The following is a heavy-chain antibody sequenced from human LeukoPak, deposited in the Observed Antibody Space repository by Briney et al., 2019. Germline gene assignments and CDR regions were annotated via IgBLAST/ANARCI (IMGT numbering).Heavy chain of an antibody. Sequence: AGVSLRLSCAASGFNFGGSSMHWVRQAPGKGLEWVGRITAKVYNYATTYAASVKGRFTFSRGESKNTAYLQMNSLKIEDTAVYYCSPSGSGWYIADYWGQGTLVTVSS. D-gene: IGHD6-19*01. V-gene: IGHV3-73*01. J-gene: IGHJ4*02. CDR1: GFNFGGSS. CDR3: SPSGSGWYIADY. CDR2: ITAKVYNYAT.